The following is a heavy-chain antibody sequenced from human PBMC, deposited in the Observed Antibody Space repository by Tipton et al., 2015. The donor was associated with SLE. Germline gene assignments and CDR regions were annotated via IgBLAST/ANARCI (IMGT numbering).Heavy chain of an antibody. Sequence: TLSLTCAVYGGSFSVHYWSWSWIRQPPGKGLEWIGEIDHSGSTNYNPSLKSRVTISVDTSKNHFSLKLSSVTAADTAVYYCTRGSSSDYWGQGTLVTVSS. CDR3: TRGSSSDY. V-gene: IGHV4-34*01. CDR1: GGSFSVHY. J-gene: IGHJ4*02. D-gene: IGHD6-13*01. CDR2: IDHSGST.